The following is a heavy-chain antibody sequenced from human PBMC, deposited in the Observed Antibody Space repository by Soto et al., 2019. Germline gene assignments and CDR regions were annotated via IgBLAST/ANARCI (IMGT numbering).Heavy chain of an antibody. CDR1: GFTFSSYS. CDR3: AIAGQLLLGYYCMVV. Sequence: GGSLRLSCAASGFTFSSYSMDWVRQAPGKGLEWVSSISSSSSYIYYADSVKGRFTISRDNAKNSLYLQMNSLRAEDTAVYYCAIAGQLLLGYYCMVVWGKGTTVTVSS. CDR2: ISSSSSYI. D-gene: IGHD2-2*01. V-gene: IGHV3-21*01. J-gene: IGHJ6*04.